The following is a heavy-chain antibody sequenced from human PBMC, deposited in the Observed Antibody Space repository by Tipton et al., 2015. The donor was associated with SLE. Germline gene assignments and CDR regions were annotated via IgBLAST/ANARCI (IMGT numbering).Heavy chain of an antibody. CDR2: ISGIGGTT. Sequence: SLRLSCAASGFTFRSYALSWVRQAPGKGLEWVSGISGIGGTTTYAGSVKGRFTISRDNSTNTLYLQMYSLRADDTAVYYCARGDYYDSGDYVDAFDIWGQGTLVTVSS. CDR1: GFTFRSYA. D-gene: IGHD3-22*01. V-gene: IGHV3-23*01. CDR3: ARGDYYDSGDYVDAFDI. J-gene: IGHJ3*02.